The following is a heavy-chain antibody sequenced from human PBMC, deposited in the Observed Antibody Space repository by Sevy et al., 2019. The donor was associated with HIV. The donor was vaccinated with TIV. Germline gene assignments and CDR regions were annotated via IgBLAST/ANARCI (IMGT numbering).Heavy chain of an antibody. Sequence: GGSLRLSCAVSGFTFSNAWMNWVRQAPGTGLQWVGLIKSKMDGETTDYVAPVKGRFTISRDDSTNTLYLQMNSLKTEDTGVYYCATAPGYYDSAPFDYWGPGTLVTVSS. CDR1: GFTFSNAW. CDR3: ATAPGYYDSAPFDY. CDR2: IKSKMDGETT. V-gene: IGHV3-15*01. D-gene: IGHD3-22*01. J-gene: IGHJ4*02.